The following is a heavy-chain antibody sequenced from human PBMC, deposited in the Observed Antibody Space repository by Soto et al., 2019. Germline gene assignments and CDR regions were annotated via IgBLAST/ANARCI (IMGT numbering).Heavy chain of an antibody. J-gene: IGHJ4*02. CDR2: MNPNSGNT. CDR1: GYTFTSYD. Sequence: ASVKVSCKASGYTFTSYDINWVRQATGQGLEWMGWMNPNSGNTAYAQKFQGRVTMTRNTSISTAYMELSSLRSEDTAVYYCARAWVVVTAPDYWGQGTLVTVSS. CDR3: ARAWVVVTAPDY. V-gene: IGHV1-8*01. D-gene: IGHD2-21*02.